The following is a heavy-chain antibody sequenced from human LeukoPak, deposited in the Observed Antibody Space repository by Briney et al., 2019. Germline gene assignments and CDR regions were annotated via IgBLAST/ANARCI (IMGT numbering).Heavy chain of an antibody. V-gene: IGHV4-34*01. CDR1: GGSFSGYY. D-gene: IGHD2-21*02. CDR3: ARGPPYIVVVTPIGFFHY. Sequence: KTSETLSLTCAVYGGSFSGYYWSWIRQPPGKGLEWIGEINHSGSTNYNPSLKSRVTISVGTSKNQFSLKLSSVTAADTAVYSCARGPPYIVVVTPIGFFHYWGQGTLVTVSS. CDR2: INHSGST. J-gene: IGHJ4*02.